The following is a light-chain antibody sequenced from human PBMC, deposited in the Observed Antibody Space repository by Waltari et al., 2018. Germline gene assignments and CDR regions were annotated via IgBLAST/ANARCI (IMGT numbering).Light chain of an antibody. V-gene: IGLV1-40*01. J-gene: IGLJ3*02. CDR1: GSNIGVGYD. CDR2: GST. Sequence: QSVLTQPPSVSGAPAQTVTISCNGPGSNIGVGYDFPWYQQLPRAASKLLIYGSTSRPLWVPDRFFGSTSGTSASLAITGLQAEDEADYYCQSYDTSLMSVVFGGGTKLTVL. CDR3: QSYDTSLMSVV.